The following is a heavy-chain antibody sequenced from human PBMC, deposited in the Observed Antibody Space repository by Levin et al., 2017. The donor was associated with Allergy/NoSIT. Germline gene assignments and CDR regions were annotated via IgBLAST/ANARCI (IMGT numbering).Heavy chain of an antibody. CDR3: VRAGTRGVTAWFDP. D-gene: IGHD3-10*01. CDR2: IDHRGRS. J-gene: IGHJ5*02. CDR1: GGSISSGGYS. Sequence: SQTLSLTCAVSGGSISSGGYSWRWIRQPPGKGLEWIGDIDHRGRSTYSPSLKSRVTMSVDTSKNQFYLNLSSVTAADTAVYFCVRAGTRGVTAWFDPWGQGTLVTVSS. V-gene: IGHV4-30-2*01.